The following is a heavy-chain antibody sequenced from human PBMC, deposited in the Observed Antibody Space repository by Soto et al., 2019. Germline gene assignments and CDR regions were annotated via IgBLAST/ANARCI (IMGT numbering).Heavy chain of an antibody. CDR2: IYHSGST. Sequence: QVQLQESGPGLVKPSQTLSLTCTVSGDSISRGGYYWNWLRQHPRKGLEWIGYIYHSGSTIYNPSLQSPVTIAVDTSKNRSSLEWSNVTAADTAVYYCARDGAGAYGLGWFDPWGQGILVTVSS. D-gene: IGHD2-21*01. CDR3: ARDGAGAYGLGWFDP. J-gene: IGHJ5*02. CDR1: GDSISRGGYY. V-gene: IGHV4-31*01.